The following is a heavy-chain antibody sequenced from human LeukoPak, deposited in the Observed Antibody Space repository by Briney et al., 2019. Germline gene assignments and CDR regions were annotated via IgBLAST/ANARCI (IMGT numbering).Heavy chain of an antibody. J-gene: IGHJ4*02. D-gene: IGHD3-10*01. V-gene: IGHV1-24*01. CDR1: GYTLTELS. Sequence: ASVKVSCKVSGYTLTELSMHWVRQAPGKGLEWMGGFDPEDGETIYAQKFQGRVTMTEDTSTDTAYMELSSLRSEDTAVYYCARNPAQTGDFDSWGQGTLVTVSS. CDR2: FDPEDGET. CDR3: ARNPAQTGDFDS.